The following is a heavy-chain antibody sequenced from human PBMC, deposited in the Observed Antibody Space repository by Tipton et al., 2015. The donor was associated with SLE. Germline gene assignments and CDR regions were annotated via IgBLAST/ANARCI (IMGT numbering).Heavy chain of an antibody. D-gene: IGHD2-2*01. CDR2: INHSGST. J-gene: IGHJ5*02. Sequence: TLSLTCAVYGGSFTGYYWSWIRQPPGKGLEWIGEINHSGSTNYNPSLKSRVTILEDTSKNQFSLRLTSVTAAGTAVYYCARDQGWFDPWGQGTLVTVSS. CDR1: GGSFTGYY. CDR3: ARDQGWFDP. V-gene: IGHV4-34*01.